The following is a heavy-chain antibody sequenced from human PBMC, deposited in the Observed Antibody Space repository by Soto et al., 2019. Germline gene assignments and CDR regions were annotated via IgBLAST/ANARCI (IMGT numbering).Heavy chain of an antibody. V-gene: IGHV3-7*01. Sequence: EVQLVESGGGLVQPGGSLRLSCAASGFTFSSYWMSWVRQAPGKGLAWVANIKQDGSEKYYVDSVKGRFTISRDNAKNSLYLQMNSLRAEDTAVYYCAGTLWFGELSQGWGQGTLVTVSS. CDR3: AGTLWFGELSQG. J-gene: IGHJ4*02. CDR2: IKQDGSEK. D-gene: IGHD3-10*01. CDR1: GFTFSSYW.